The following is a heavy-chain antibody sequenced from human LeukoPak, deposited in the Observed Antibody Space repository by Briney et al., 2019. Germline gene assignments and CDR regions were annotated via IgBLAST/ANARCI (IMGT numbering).Heavy chain of an antibody. CDR2: VYYSGSA. V-gene: IGHV4-59*03. Sequence: SETLSLTCTISDGSISTYYWSWIRQPPGKGLEWIGYVYYSGSADYNPSLRSRVTLSVDTSKNQFSLTLTSVTAADTAMYCCATTTIGSSSSYYFGYWGRGTLVTVSS. CDR3: ATTTIGSSSSYYFGY. D-gene: IGHD6-6*01. J-gene: IGHJ4*02. CDR1: DGSISTYY.